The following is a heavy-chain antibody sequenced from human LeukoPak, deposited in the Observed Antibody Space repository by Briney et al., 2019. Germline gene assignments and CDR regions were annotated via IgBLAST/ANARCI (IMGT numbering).Heavy chain of an antibody. CDR3: ASDETTVTISGFY. Sequence: SETLSLTCAVYGGSFGGYYWSWIRQPPGEGLEWIGEINHSGSTNYNPSLKSRVTISVDTSKNQFSLKLSSVTAADTAVYYCASDETTVTISGFYWGQGTLVTVSS. D-gene: IGHD4-11*01. J-gene: IGHJ4*02. V-gene: IGHV4-34*01. CDR1: GGSFGGYY. CDR2: INHSGST.